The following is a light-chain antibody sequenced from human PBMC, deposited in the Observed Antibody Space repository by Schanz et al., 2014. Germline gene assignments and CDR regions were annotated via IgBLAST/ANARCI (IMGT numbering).Light chain of an antibody. CDR3: SSFAGSTNWV. V-gene: IGLV2-14*01. CDR1: SSDIGAYNY. CDR2: DVT. Sequence: QSALTQPASVSGSPGQSITISCTGTSSDIGAYNYVSWYQQRPGKAPKLIISDVTRRPSGVSNRFSGSKSDVTASLTISGLQAEDEADYYCSSFAGSTNWVFGGGTKLTVL. J-gene: IGLJ3*02.